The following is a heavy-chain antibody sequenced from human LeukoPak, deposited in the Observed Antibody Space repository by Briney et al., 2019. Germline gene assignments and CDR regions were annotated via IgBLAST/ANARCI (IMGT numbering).Heavy chain of an antibody. D-gene: IGHD1-26*01. CDR2: ISSSGSYI. Sequence: GGSLRLSCAASAFTFSSYSMNWVRQAPGKGLEWVSSISSSGSYIYYADSVKGRFTISRDNAKNSLYLQMDSLGPEDTAVYYCARDPYSGNYGTYYYYYMDVWGKGTTVTISS. CDR3: ARDPYSGNYGTYYYYYMDV. CDR1: AFTFSSYS. J-gene: IGHJ6*03. V-gene: IGHV3-21*01.